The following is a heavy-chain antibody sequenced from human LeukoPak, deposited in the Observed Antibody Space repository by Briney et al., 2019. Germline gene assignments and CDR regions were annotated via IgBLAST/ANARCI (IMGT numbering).Heavy chain of an antibody. V-gene: IGHV3-21*01. CDR3: ARVSGGKTDY. CDR1: GFTVSNNY. J-gene: IGHJ4*02. Sequence: GGSLRLSCAASGFTVSNNYVSWVRQAPGKGLEWASCISGSGSGRNFIYYGDSVKGRFTISRDNAKNSLYLQMNSLRAEDTAVYFCARVSGGKTDYWGQGSLVTVSS. CDR2: ISGSGSGRNFI. D-gene: IGHD4-23*01.